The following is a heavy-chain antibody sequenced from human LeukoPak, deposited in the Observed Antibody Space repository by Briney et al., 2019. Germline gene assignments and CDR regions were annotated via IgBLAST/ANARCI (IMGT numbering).Heavy chain of an antibody. V-gene: IGHV4-4*07. CDR1: GGSISNYY. J-gene: IGHJ3*02. CDR2: IYTSGST. D-gene: IGHD2-15*01. Sequence: SETLSLTCTVSGGSISNYYWSWIRQPAGKGLEWIGRIYTSGSTYYNPSLRSRVTISVDTSKNQFSLKLSSVTAADTAVYFCARGAAATGDAFDISGQGTMVTVSP. CDR3: ARGAAATGDAFDI.